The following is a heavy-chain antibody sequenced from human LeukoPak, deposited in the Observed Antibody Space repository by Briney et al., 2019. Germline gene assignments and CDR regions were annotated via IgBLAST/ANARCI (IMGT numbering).Heavy chain of an antibody. CDR1: GGSISSGGYY. D-gene: IGHD4-17*01. CDR3: ARGDNGDFPFDY. Sequence: SQTLSLTCTVSGGSISSGGYYWSWIRQHPGKGLEWIGYIYYSGSTYYNPSLKSRVTISVDTSKNQFSLKLSSVTAADTAVYYCARGDNGDFPFDYWGQGTLVTVSS. CDR2: IYYSGST. J-gene: IGHJ4*02. V-gene: IGHV4-31*03.